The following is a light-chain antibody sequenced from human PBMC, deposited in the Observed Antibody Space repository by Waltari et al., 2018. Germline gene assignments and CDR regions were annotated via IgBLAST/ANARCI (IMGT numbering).Light chain of an antibody. Sequence: VLTQSPGTLSLSPGERATLSCRDSQRLTKNYLAWYQQKPGQARRLLIYGASSRAAGIPDRVSGSESGTDFTLTISRLESEDFAVYYCQQYGSSVLYTFCQGTKLGIK. CDR3: QQYGSSVLYT. V-gene: IGKV3-20*01. CDR1: QRLTKNY. J-gene: IGKJ2*01. CDR2: GAS.